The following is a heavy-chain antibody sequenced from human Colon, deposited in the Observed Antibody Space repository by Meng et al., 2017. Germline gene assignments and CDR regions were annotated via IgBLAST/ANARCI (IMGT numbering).Heavy chain of an antibody. J-gene: IGHJ4*02. Sequence: GGSLRLSCEVSGFVFRCYWMGWVRQAPGKGLEWVANIKQDGSETSYVGSVEGRFTISRDNAKNSLYLQLNNMRAEDTAVYYCVRLGGYSYGYFDYWGQGTLVTVSS. V-gene: IGHV3-7*01. CDR1: GFVFRCYW. CDR3: VRLGGYSYGYFDY. D-gene: IGHD5-18*01. CDR2: IKQDGSET.